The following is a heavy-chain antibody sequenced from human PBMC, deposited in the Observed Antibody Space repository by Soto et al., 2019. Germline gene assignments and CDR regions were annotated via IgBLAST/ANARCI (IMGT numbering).Heavy chain of an antibody. CDR3: ARFLDGMDV. V-gene: IGHV3-53*01. CDR2: IYSGGST. CDR1: GLTVSSNY. J-gene: IGHJ6*02. Sequence: GGSLRLSWAVSGLTVSSNYMSWVRLAPGKGLERVSVIYSGGSTYYADSVKGRFTISRDNSKNTLYLQMNGLRAEDTAVYYCARFLDGMDVWGQGTTVTVSS.